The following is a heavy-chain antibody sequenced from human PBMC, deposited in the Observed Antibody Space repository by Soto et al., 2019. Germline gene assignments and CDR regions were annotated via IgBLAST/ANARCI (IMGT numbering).Heavy chain of an antibody. CDR3: ARDYSSGWYGVYGMDV. Sequence: QVQLVESGGGVVQPGRSLRLSCAASGFTFSSYAMHWVRQAPGKGLEWVAVISYDGSNKYYADSVKGRFTISRDNSKNTLYLQMNSLRAEDTAVYYCARDYSSGWYGVYGMDVWGQGTTVTVSS. D-gene: IGHD6-19*01. V-gene: IGHV3-30-3*01. CDR2: ISYDGSNK. CDR1: GFTFSSYA. J-gene: IGHJ6*02.